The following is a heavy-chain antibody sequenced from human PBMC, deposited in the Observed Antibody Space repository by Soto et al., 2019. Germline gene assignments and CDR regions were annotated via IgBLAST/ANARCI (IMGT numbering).Heavy chain of an antibody. J-gene: IGHJ4*02. CDR1: GFTFSSYA. D-gene: IGHD5-18*01. CDR2: ISGSGGST. Sequence: GGSLRLSCAASGFTFSSYAMSWVRQAPGKGLEWVSAISGSGGSTYYADSVKGRFTISRDNSKNTLYLQMNSLRAEDTAVYYCAKVRQVDTAMVLYFDYWGQGTLVTVSS. V-gene: IGHV3-23*01. CDR3: AKVRQVDTAMVLYFDY.